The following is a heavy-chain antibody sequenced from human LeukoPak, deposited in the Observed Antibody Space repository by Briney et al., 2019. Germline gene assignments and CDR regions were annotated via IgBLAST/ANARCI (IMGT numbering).Heavy chain of an antibody. CDR1: GGTFSSYA. D-gene: IGHD3-22*01. CDR2: IIPIFGTA. J-gene: IGHJ4*02. V-gene: IGHV1-69*13. CDR3: ARVTDYYDSSGYYIDY. Sequence: SVKVSCKASGGTFSSYAISWVRQAPGQGLEWMGGIIPIFGTANYAQKFQGRVTITADESTSTAYMELSSLRSEDTAVYYCARVTDYYDSSGYYIDYWGQGTLVTVSS.